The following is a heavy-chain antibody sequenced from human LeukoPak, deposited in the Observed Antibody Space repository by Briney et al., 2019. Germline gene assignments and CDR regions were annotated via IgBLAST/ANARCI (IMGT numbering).Heavy chain of an antibody. V-gene: IGHV3-15*01. CDR3: TTSYYDSSGFRA. CDR1: GFSLSNAW. CDR2: IKSKTDGGTI. Sequence: PGGSLRLSCAASGFSLSNAWMSWVRQAPGKGLEWVGRIKSKTDGGTIDYAAPVKGRSTISRDDSKNMVYLLMNSLKTEDTAVYYCTTSYYDSSGFRAWGQGTLVTVSS. D-gene: IGHD3-22*01. J-gene: IGHJ4*02.